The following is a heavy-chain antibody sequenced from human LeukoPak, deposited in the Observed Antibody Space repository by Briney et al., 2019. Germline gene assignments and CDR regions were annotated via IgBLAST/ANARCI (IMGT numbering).Heavy chain of an antibody. D-gene: IGHD3-3*01. CDR1: GYSISSGYY. Sequence: SETLSLTCAVSGYSISSGYYWGWIRQPPGKGLEWIGSIYHSGSTYYNPSLKSRVTISVDTSKNQFSLKLSSVTAADTAVYYSAGNLEWTNYYYYMDVWGKGTTVTVSS. V-gene: IGHV4-38-2*01. J-gene: IGHJ6*03. CDR3: AGNLEWTNYYYYMDV. CDR2: IYHSGST.